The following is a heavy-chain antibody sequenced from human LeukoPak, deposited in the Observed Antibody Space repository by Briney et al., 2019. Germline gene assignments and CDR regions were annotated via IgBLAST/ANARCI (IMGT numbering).Heavy chain of an antibody. D-gene: IGHD3-10*01. V-gene: IGHV1-3*01. CDR2: INPAKGDT. J-gene: IGHJ4*02. Sequence: ASVKVSCRASGYTFTSYPIHWVRQAPGQNLEWMGWINPAKGDTGHSQKFQGRVTMTRDTSASTVYMEMSSLRSEDTAVFYCVRKNYFASGNYHFDYWGQGTLVTVSS. CDR3: VRKNYFASGNYHFDY. CDR1: GYTFTSYP.